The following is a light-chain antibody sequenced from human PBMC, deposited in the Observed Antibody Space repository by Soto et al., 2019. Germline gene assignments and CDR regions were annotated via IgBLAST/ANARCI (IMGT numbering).Light chain of an antibody. Sequence: DIQMTQSPSTLSASVGDRVTITCRASQSISGWLAWNQQKPGKALKLLIYDASSLESGVPSRFSGSGSGTEFTLTISSLQPDDFATYYCQQYNSYSPTFGQGTKVEIK. CDR1: QSISGW. J-gene: IGKJ1*01. V-gene: IGKV1-5*01. CDR3: QQYNSYSPT. CDR2: DAS.